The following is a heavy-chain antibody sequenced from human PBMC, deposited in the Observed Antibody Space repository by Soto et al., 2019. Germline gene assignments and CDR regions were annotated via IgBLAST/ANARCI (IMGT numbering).Heavy chain of an antibody. D-gene: IGHD2-15*01. CDR1: GYTFTSYW. V-gene: IGHV5-51*01. J-gene: IGHJ4*02. CDR3: MRPRECNGASCYVDY. Sequence: GESLKISCQGSGYTFTSYWIGWVRQMPGKGLEWMGITHPDDSQSRYSPSFQGQVTISVDRSNSTAYLQWTSLKASDTAIYYCMRPRECNGASCYVDYCGEVTLFTVSS. CDR2: THPDDSQS.